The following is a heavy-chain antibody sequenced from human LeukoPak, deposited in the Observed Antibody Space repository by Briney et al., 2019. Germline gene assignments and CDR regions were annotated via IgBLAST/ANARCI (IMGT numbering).Heavy chain of an antibody. J-gene: IGHJ4*02. Sequence: SETLSLTCTVSGGSISSHYWTWIRQPPGKALEWIGYIHYSGFTNYNPSLKSRVTMSVDTSKNQFSLKLSSVTAADTAVYYCARDRGTWNDDGFDYWGQGTLVTVSS. CDR3: ARDRGTWNDDGFDY. CDR1: GGSISSHY. D-gene: IGHD1-1*01. V-gene: IGHV4-59*11. CDR2: IHYSGFT.